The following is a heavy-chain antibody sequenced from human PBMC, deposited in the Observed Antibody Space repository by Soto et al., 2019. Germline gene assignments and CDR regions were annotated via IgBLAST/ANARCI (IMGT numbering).Heavy chain of an antibody. J-gene: IGHJ3*02. Sequence: GGSLRLSCAASGFTFSSYGMHWVRQAPGKGLEWVAVIWYDGSNKYYADSVKGRFTISRDNSKNTLYLQMNSLRAEDTAVYYCAREISASSNGPSDAFDIWGQGTMVTVSS. D-gene: IGHD6-13*01. CDR2: IWYDGSNK. V-gene: IGHV3-33*01. CDR1: GFTFSSYG. CDR3: AREISASSNGPSDAFDI.